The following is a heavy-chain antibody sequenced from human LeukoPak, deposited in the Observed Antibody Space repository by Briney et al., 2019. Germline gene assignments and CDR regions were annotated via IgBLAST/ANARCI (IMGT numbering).Heavy chain of an antibody. J-gene: IGHJ4*02. D-gene: IGHD3-9*01. CDR3: ARGMSYDILTGLFD. V-gene: IGHV3-30*04. Sequence: GGSLRLSCAASGFTFSSYAMHWVRQAPGKGLEWVAVISYDGSNKYYADSVKGRFTISRDNSKNTLYLQMNSLRAEDTAVYYCARGMSYDILTGLFDWGQGTLVTVSS. CDR1: GFTFSSYA. CDR2: ISYDGSNK.